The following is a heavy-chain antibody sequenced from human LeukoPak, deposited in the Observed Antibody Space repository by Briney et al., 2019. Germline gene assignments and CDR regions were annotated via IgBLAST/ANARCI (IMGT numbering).Heavy chain of an antibody. CDR2: IIPIFGTA. Sequence: ASVKVSCKASGGTFSSYAISWVRQAPGQGLEWMGGIIPIFGTANYAQKSQGRVKITAVESTSTAYMELSSLRSEDTAVYYCARGGYYDFWSGYLSYWGQGTLVTVSS. CDR3: ARGGYYDFWSGYLSY. CDR1: GGTFSSYA. J-gene: IGHJ4*02. D-gene: IGHD3-3*01. V-gene: IGHV1-69*13.